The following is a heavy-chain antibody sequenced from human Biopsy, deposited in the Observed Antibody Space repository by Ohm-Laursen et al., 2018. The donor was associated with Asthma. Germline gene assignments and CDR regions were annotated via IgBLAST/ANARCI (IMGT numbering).Heavy chain of an antibody. CDR2: ISYTGSA. Sequence: SQTLSLTCAVSGGSISNTNWWSWVRQSPGKGLEWMGSISYTGSAYHNPSLKSRVTISVDTSKNHFSLKLSSVTAADTAVYYCARHWDWGSFFDYWGQGTPVTVSS. CDR1: GGSISNTNW. D-gene: IGHD7-27*01. V-gene: IGHV4-39*01. CDR3: ARHWDWGSFFDY. J-gene: IGHJ4*02.